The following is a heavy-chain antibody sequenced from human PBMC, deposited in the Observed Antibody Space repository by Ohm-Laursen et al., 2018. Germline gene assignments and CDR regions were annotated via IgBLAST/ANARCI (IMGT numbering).Heavy chain of an antibody. Sequence: SSVKVSCKASGYTFTSYVISWVRQAPGQGLEWMGWISAYNGNTNYAQKLQGRVTMTTDTSTSTAYMELRSLRSDDTAVYYCATRVTPVTTLYYYAMDVWGQGTTVTVSS. CDR1: GYTFTSYV. CDR2: ISAYNGNT. J-gene: IGHJ6*02. CDR3: ATRVTPVTTLYYYAMDV. D-gene: IGHD4-17*01. V-gene: IGHV1-18*01.